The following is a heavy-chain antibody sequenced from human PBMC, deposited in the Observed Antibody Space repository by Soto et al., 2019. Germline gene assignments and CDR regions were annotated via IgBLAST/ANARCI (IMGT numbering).Heavy chain of an antibody. CDR3: ARGRVMGGIDLNLYVMDV. J-gene: IGHJ6*02. Sequence: PGGSLPLYCAASKFSLSSWAIHWVRPAPGKGLEWVSSISYDGNYKYYADSVKGRFTISRDNSKNTLYLQMNSLRTEDTAVYYCARGRVMGGIDLNLYVMDVWGQGTTVTVSS. CDR1: KFSLSSWA. D-gene: IGHD5-12*01. CDR2: ISYDGNYK. V-gene: IGHV3-30-3*01.